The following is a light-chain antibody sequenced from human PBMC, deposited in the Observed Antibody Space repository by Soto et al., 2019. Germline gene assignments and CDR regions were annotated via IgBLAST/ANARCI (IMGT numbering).Light chain of an antibody. CDR3: QQHGQWPIT. J-gene: IGKJ5*01. CDR1: QSISSW. CDR2: KAS. V-gene: IGKV1-5*03. Sequence: DIQMTQSPSTLSAFVGDRVTITCRASQSISSWLAWYQQKPGKAPKLLIYKASSLESGVPSRFSGSGSGTEFTLTISSLQPEDFATYYCQQHGQWPITFGQGTRLEIK.